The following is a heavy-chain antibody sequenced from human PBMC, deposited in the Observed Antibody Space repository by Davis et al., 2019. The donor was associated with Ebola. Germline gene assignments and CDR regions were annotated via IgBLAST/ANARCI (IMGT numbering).Heavy chain of an antibody. V-gene: IGHV3-33*06. Sequence: PGGSLRLSCAASGFTFSSYGMHWLRQAPGKGLEWVAVIWYDGSNKYYADSVKARFTISRDNSKNTLYLQMNSLRAEDTAVYYCAKDIGPGSIWGGSYYYYGMDVWGQGTTVTVSS. J-gene: IGHJ6*02. CDR1: GFTFSSYG. D-gene: IGHD6-6*01. CDR3: AKDIGPGSIWGGSYYYYGMDV. CDR2: IWYDGSNK.